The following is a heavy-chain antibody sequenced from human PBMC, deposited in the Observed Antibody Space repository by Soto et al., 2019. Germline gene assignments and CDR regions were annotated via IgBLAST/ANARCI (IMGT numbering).Heavy chain of an antibody. CDR1: GYHFTAYG. CDR2: VSTNNADT. V-gene: IGHV1-18*01. Sequence: ASVKVSCKTSGYHFTAYGLAWLRQAPGQRPEWMGWVSTNNADTNYAQKFQGRVTMTTDKSMTTTYMELRDLRSYDTAVYYCARELNTDICAYYSYDYWGQGTLVTVSS. D-gene: IGHD3-22*01. J-gene: IGHJ4*02. CDR3: ARELNTDICAYYSYDY.